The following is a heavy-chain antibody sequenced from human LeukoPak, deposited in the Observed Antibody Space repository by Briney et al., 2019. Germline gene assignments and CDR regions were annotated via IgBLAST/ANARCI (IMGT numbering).Heavy chain of an antibody. V-gene: IGHV3-23*01. Sequence: AGGSLRLSCAASGFTFSSYAMSWVRQAPGKGLEWVSAISGSGGSTYYADSVKGRFTISRDNSKNTLYLQMNSLRAEDTAVYYCAKEIGSIAAAGNFIDYWGQGTLVTVSS. CDR2: ISGSGGST. J-gene: IGHJ4*02. D-gene: IGHD6-13*01. CDR1: GFTFSSYA. CDR3: AKEIGSIAAAGNFIDY.